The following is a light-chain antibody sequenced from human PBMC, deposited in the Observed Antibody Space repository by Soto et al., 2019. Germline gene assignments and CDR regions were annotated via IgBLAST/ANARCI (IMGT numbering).Light chain of an antibody. Sequence: QSALTQPASVSGSPGQSIAISCTGTSSDVGGYDYVSWYQQHPGKAPKLMIYDVSNRPSGVSNRFSGSKSDNTASLTISGLQAEDEADYYRSSYTSSSTYVFRTGTKLTVL. J-gene: IGLJ1*01. CDR3: SSYTSSSTYV. CDR2: DVS. V-gene: IGLV2-14*01. CDR1: SSDVGGYDY.